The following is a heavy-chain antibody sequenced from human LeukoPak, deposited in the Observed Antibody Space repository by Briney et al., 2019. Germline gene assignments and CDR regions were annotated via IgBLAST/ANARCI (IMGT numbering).Heavy chain of an antibody. J-gene: IGHJ3*02. CDR3: AREDYGPGSDI. CDR2: ISYDGSNK. Sequence: GGSLRLSCAASGFTFSSYAMHWVRQAPGKGLEWVAVISYDGSNKYYADSVKGRFTISRDNAKNSLYLQMNSLRAEDTAVYYCAREDYGPGSDIWGQGTMVTVSS. V-gene: IGHV3-30-3*01. CDR1: GFTFSSYA. D-gene: IGHD4-17*01.